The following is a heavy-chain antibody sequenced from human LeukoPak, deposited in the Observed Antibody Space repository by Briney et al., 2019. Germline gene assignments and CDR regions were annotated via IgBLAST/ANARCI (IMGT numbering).Heavy chain of an antibody. CDR2: INHSGST. J-gene: IGHJ4*02. D-gene: IGHD3-10*01. Sequence: SETLSLTCAAYGGSFSGYYWSWIRQPPGKGLEWIGEINHSGSTNYNPSLKSRVTISVDTSKNQFSLKLSSVTAADTAVYYCARHFRALGYYGSGRTLFFDYWGQGTLVTVSS. CDR1: GGSFSGYY. V-gene: IGHV4-34*01. CDR3: ARHFRALGYYGSGRTLFFDY.